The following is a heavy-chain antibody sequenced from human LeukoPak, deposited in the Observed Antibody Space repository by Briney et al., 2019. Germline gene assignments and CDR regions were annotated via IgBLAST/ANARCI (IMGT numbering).Heavy chain of an antibody. D-gene: IGHD3-22*01. V-gene: IGHV4-59*01. Sequence: SETLSLTCTVSGGSISSYYWSWIRQPPGKGLEWIGYIYYSGSTNYNPSLKSRVTISVDTSKNQFSLKLSSGTAADTAVYYCAREGRYYYDSSGYYYVDYWGQGTLVTVSS. J-gene: IGHJ4*02. CDR2: IYYSGST. CDR1: GGSISSYY. CDR3: AREGRYYYDSSGYYYVDY.